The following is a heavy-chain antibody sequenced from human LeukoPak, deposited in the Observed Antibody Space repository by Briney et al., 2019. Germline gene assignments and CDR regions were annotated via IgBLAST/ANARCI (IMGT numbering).Heavy chain of an antibody. CDR2: IYYSGNT. V-gene: IGHV4-39*01. Sequence: SETLSLTCTVSGGSISSSSYYWGWIRQPPGKGLEWIGSIYYSGNTYYNPSLESRVTISVDTSKNQFSLKLSSVTAADTAVYYCASYSIYYYYMDAWGKGTTVTVSS. D-gene: IGHD6-13*01. CDR3: ASYSIYYYYMDA. J-gene: IGHJ6*03. CDR1: GGSISSSSYY.